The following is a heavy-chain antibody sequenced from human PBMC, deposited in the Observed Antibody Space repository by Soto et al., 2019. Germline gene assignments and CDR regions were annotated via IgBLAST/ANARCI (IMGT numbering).Heavy chain of an antibody. D-gene: IGHD3-3*01. CDR3: ATPHLRGRQYDYRSPATASLYHSGLGV. V-gene: IGHV1-69*01. CDR2: IVPVFGMV. CDR1: RGTFNTSP. J-gene: IGHJ6*02. Sequence: QVLLAQSGAEVKKPGSSVKVSCQTSRGTFNTSPISWVRQAPGQGLEWLGDIVPVFGMVNYAQKFQDRLNLTADESTTSVCMEVSRLTPEDTAVYFCATPHLRGRQYDYRSPATASLYHSGLGVWGQGTTVIVSS.